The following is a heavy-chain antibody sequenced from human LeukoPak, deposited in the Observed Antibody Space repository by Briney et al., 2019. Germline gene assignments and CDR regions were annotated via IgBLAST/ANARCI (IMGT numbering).Heavy chain of an antibody. V-gene: IGHV3-74*01. Sequence: GGSLRLSCAASGFTFSSYAMSWVRQAPGKGLVWVSRIHSDGSSTNYADSVRGRFTVSRDNAKNTLYLDMNSLRAEDTAVYYCARGSSGYTHYWGQGTLVTVSS. J-gene: IGHJ4*02. D-gene: IGHD5-12*01. CDR3: ARGSSGYTHY. CDR2: IHSDGSST. CDR1: GFTFSSYA.